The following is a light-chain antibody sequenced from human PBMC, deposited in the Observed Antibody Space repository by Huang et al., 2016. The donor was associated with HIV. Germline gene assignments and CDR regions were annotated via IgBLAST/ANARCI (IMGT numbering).Light chain of an antibody. CDR2: DAS. J-gene: IGKJ2*01. CDR1: QSIDNY. V-gene: IGKV3-11*01. CDR3: QQRSHWRT. Sequence: EIVLTQSPVTLSLSPGERATLSCRVSQSIDNYLAWYQQKPGQAPRLIIYDASDRVTGVPARFSGSGSGTDFTLTISSLEPEDFAVYYCQQRSHWRTFGQGTKLEIK.